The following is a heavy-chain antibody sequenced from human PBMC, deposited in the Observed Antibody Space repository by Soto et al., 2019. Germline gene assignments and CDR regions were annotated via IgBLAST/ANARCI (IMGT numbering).Heavy chain of an antibody. J-gene: IGHJ6*02. CDR1: GFTFSSYG. Sequence: GGSLRLSCAASGFTFSSYGMHWVRQAPGKGLEWVAVISYDGSNKYYADSVKGRFTISRDNSKNTLYLQMNSLRAEDTAVYYCAKVSYGDYSDGMDVWGQGTTVTAP. CDR2: ISYDGSNK. D-gene: IGHD4-17*01. V-gene: IGHV3-30*18. CDR3: AKVSYGDYSDGMDV.